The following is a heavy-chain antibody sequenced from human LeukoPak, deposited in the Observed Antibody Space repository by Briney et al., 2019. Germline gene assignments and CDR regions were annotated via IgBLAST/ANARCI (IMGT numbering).Heavy chain of an antibody. CDR2: IYYSGTT. Sequence: SETLSLTCTVSGGSISNSMWWSWVRQPPGKGLEWIGQIYYSGTTNYNPSLKSRVTISVDKSKNQFSLKLSSVTAADTAVYYCARPHYFESSGHRGFDIWGPGTMVTVSS. CDR1: GGSISNSMW. V-gene: IGHV4-4*02. CDR3: ARPHYFESSGHRGFDI. J-gene: IGHJ3*02. D-gene: IGHD3-22*01.